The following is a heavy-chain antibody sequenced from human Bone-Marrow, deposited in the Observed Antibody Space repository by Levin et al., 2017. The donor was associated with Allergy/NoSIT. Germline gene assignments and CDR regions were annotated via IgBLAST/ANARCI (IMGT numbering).Heavy chain of an antibody. CDR1: GFTFSSNW. D-gene: IGHD3-10*01. CDR2: IKQDGREE. V-gene: IGHV3-7*04. Sequence: PGESLKISCAASGFTFSSNWMSWVRQAPGKGLEWVANIKQDGREENYVASVKGRFTISRDNAKNSLYLQMNSLRDEDTAVYYCAKDTYGTFDYWGQGSLVTVSS. CDR3: AKDTYGTFDY. J-gene: IGHJ4*02.